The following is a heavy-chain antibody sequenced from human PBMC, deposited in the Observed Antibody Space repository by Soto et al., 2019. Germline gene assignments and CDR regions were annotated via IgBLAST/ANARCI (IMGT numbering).Heavy chain of an antibody. CDR2: ISSSSSYT. CDR1: GYTFSDYY. CDR3: ARGARVVEGFDP. Sequence: QVQLVESGGGLVKPGGSLRLSCAASGYTFSDYYMSWIRQAPGKGLEWVSYISSSSSYTNYADSVKGRFTISRDNAKNSLYLQMNSLRAEDSAVYYCARGARVVEGFDPWGQGTLVTVSS. D-gene: IGHD2-2*01. V-gene: IGHV3-11*06. J-gene: IGHJ5*02.